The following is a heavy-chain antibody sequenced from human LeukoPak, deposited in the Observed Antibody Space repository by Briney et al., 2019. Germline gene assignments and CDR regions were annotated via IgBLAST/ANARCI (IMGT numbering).Heavy chain of an antibody. Sequence: PGGSLRLSCAASGFTFSSYAMSWVRQAPGKELEWVSAISGSGGSTYYADSVKGRFTISRDNSKNTLYLQMNSLRAEDTAVYYCAKTPPSYYYDSSGYPFDYWGQGTLVTVSS. CDR2: ISGSGGST. V-gene: IGHV3-23*01. J-gene: IGHJ4*02. CDR3: AKTPPSYYYDSSGYPFDY. D-gene: IGHD3-22*01. CDR1: GFTFSSYA.